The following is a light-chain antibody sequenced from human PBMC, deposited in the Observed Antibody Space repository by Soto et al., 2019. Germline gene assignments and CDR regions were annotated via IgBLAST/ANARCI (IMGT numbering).Light chain of an antibody. CDR2: AAS. J-gene: IGKJ4*01. CDR3: QQSSSTPLT. Sequence: DIQMTQSPSSLSASVGDRVTITCRASQTISTYLNWYQQKPGQAPKLLIYAASSLQSGVPSRFSGSGSGTDFTLTISSLQPEDFATYYCQQSSSTPLTFGGGTKVEIK. V-gene: IGKV1-39*01. CDR1: QTISTY.